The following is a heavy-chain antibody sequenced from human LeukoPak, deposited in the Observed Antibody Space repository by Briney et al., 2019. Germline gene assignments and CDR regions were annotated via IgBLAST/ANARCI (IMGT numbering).Heavy chain of an antibody. J-gene: IGHJ4*02. CDR2: INPNSGGT. D-gene: IGHD2-21*02. Sequence: ASVKVSCKASGCTYTRYYMHCVRQPPEQGLEWMGWINPNSGGTNYAQKFQGRVTMTRDTSISAAYMELSRLRSDDTAVYYCARVSGYCFFYWGQGTLVTVSS. CDR3: ARVSGYCFFY. V-gene: IGHV1-2*02. CDR1: GCTYTRYY.